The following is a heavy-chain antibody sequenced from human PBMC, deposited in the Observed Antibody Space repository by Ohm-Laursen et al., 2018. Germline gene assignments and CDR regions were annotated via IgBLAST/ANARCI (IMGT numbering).Heavy chain of an antibody. CDR3: ARDSRGSSGYDAFDI. V-gene: IGHV4-34*01. J-gene: IGHJ3*02. CDR1: GGSFSGYY. D-gene: IGHD6-19*01. Sequence: GTLSLTCAVYGGSFSGYYWNWISQPPGKGLEWIGEINHSRSTKYNSSFKSRVTISVDTSKNQFSLKLSSVTAADAAVYYCARDSRGSSGYDAFDIWGQGTMVTVSS. CDR2: INHSRST.